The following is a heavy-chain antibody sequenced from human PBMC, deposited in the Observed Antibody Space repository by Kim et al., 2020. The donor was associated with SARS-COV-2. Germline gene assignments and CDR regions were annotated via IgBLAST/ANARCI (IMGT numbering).Heavy chain of an antibody. V-gene: IGHV3-73*01. CDR3: TRGEYDFWSGPLFDY. CDR1: GFTFSGSA. J-gene: IGHJ4*02. D-gene: IGHD3-3*01. CDR2: IRSKANSYAT. Sequence: GGSLRLSCAASGFTFSGSAMHWVRQASGKGLEWVGRIRSKANSYATAYAASVKGRFTISRDDSKNTAYLQMNSLKTEDTAVYYCTRGEYDFWSGPLFDYWGQGTLVTVSS.